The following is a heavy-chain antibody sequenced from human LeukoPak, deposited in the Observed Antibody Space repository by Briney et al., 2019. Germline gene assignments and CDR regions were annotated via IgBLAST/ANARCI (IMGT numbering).Heavy chain of an antibody. D-gene: IGHD3-9*01. Sequence: SETLSLTCTVSGASISSYYWSWIRQPPGKGLEWIGYISYSGSTNYNPSLKSRVTISADTSKNQVSLTLSSVTAADTAVYYCARDYYDILTGYWDGMDVWGQGTTVTVSS. CDR3: ARDYYDILTGYWDGMDV. CDR1: GASISSYY. J-gene: IGHJ6*02. V-gene: IGHV4-59*12. CDR2: ISYSGST.